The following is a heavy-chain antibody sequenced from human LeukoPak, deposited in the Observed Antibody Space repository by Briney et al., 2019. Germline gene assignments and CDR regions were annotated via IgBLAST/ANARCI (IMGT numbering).Heavy chain of an antibody. CDR2: IYYSGST. J-gene: IGHJ4*02. CDR3: ARVTTIFGVVTDY. D-gene: IGHD3-3*01. CDR1: GDSVSSSSYY. Sequence: SETLTLTCTVSGDSVSSSSYYWGWIRQPPGKGLEWIGSIYYSGSTYYNPSLKSRVTISVDTSKNQFSLKLSSVTAADTAVYYCARVTTIFGVVTDYWGQGTLVTVSS. V-gene: IGHV4-39*07.